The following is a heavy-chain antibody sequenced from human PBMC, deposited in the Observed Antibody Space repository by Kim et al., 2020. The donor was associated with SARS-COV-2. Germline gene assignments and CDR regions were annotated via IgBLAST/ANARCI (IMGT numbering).Heavy chain of an antibody. Sequence: GGSLRLSCAASGLNFADHSMAWVRQAPGGGLEWVGRIGNKAHSDTTEYAASVKDRFTISRDDGRNSLYLQMSSLKPDDTAVYHCTRGSRGAPVYAFGIWGEGKTGTASS. CDR1: GLNFADHS. V-gene: IGHV3-72*01. J-gene: IGHJ3*02. CDR3: TRGSRGAPVYAFGI. CDR2: IGNKAHSDTT. D-gene: IGHD3-10*01.